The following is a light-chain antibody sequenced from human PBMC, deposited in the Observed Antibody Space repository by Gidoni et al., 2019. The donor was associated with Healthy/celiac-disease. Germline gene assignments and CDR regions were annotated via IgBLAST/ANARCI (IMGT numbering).Light chain of an antibody. Sequence: DIQMTQSPSTLSASVGDRVTITCRASQSISSWLAWYQQKPGKAPKLLIYKASSLESGVPSRFSGSGSGTEFTLTISSLQPDVFATYYCQLYNSYPWTFGQGTKVEIK. CDR2: KAS. V-gene: IGKV1-5*03. CDR1: QSISSW. J-gene: IGKJ1*01. CDR3: QLYNSYPWT.